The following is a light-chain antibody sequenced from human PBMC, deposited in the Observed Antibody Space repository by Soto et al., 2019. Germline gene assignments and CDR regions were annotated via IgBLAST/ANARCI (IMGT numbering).Light chain of an antibody. Sequence: NVLTQSPGTLSLTPGERATLSCRASQSVSSTYLACYQQKPGKAPRLIIYGASSRATGIPDRFSGSGSGTDFPLTIRILQPEDVAVYYCQKYDTSPYTFGQGTKVDI. CDR1: QSVSSTY. J-gene: IGKJ2*01. CDR2: GAS. CDR3: QKYDTSPYT. V-gene: IGKV3-20*01.